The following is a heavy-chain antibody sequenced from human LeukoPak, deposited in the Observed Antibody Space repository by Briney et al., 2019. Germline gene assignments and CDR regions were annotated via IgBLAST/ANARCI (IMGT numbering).Heavy chain of an antibody. V-gene: IGHV1-69*13. CDR1: GGTFSSYA. CDR2: IIPIFGTA. D-gene: IGHD6-19*01. Sequence: SVTVSCTASGGTFSSYAISWVRQAPGQGLEWMGGIIPIFGTANYAQKFQGRVTITADESTSTAYMELSSLRSEDTAVYYCARDRPGYSSGWYPQRYYGMDVWGQGTTVTVSS. J-gene: IGHJ6*02. CDR3: ARDRPGYSSGWYPQRYYGMDV.